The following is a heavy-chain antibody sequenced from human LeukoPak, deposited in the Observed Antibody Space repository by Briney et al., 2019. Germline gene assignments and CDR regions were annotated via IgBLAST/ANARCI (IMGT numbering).Heavy chain of an antibody. CDR1: GGSISSSSYY. CDR2: IYYSGST. CDR3: ARRPAVIGCSGGSCYSGFDY. J-gene: IGHJ4*02. D-gene: IGHD2-15*01. Sequence: SETLSLTRTVSGGSISSSSYYWGWILQPPGKGLEWIGSIYYSGSTYYNPSLKSRVNISVDTSKNQFSLKLSSVTAADTAVYYCARRPAVIGCSGGSCYSGFDYWGQGTLVTVSS. V-gene: IGHV4-39*01.